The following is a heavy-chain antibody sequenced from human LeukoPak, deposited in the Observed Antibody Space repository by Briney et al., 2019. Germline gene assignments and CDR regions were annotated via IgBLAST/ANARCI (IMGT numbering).Heavy chain of an antibody. CDR1: GYTFTGYY. CDR3: ARGDCSTISCPFDP. CDR2: ISPNSGGT. J-gene: IGHJ5*02. V-gene: IGHV1-2*02. D-gene: IGHD2-2*01. Sequence: ASVKVSCKASGYTFTGYYIHWGRQAPGQGLEWMGWISPNSGGTKYAQNFQGRVTMTRDTSISTAYMELNRLRSDDTAVYYCARGDCSTISCPFDPWGQGTLVTVSS.